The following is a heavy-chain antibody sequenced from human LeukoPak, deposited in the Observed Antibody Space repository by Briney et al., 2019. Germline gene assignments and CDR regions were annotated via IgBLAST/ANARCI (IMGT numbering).Heavy chain of an antibody. V-gene: IGHV1-69*06. CDR2: IIPIFGTA. J-gene: IGHJ5*02. CDR3: ARKVPNDSSGYYYRGQFDP. CDR1: GYTFTSYG. D-gene: IGHD3-22*01. Sequence: ASVKVSCKASGYTFTSYGISWVRQAPGQGLEWMGGIIPIFGTANYAQKFQGRVTITADKSTSTAYMELSGLRSEDTAVYYCARKVPNDSSGYYYRGQFDPWGQGTLVTVSS.